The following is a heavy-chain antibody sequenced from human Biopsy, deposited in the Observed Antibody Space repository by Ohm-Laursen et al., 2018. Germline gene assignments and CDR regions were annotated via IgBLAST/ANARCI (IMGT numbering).Heavy chain of an antibody. V-gene: IGHV3-9*01. CDR1: GFSFADFA. J-gene: IGHJ6*02. Sequence: SLRLSCTASGFSFADFAMHWVRQSPGKGLEWVAGIDWNSRNINYGDSVKGRFSVSRDNAKNSLYLQMNSLRGENTALYYCVKDTNWNYVWDRPGATKGMDVWGQGTTVTVSS. CDR2: IDWNSRNI. CDR3: VKDTNWNYVWDRPGATKGMDV. D-gene: IGHD1-7*01.